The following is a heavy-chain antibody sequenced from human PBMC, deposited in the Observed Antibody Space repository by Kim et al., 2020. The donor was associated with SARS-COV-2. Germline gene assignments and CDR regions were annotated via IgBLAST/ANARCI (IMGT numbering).Heavy chain of an antibody. D-gene: IGHD6-19*01. CDR1: GYSFTSYD. J-gene: IGHJ4*02. V-gene: IGHV1-8*02. CDR3: ASGPSGWYDY. CDR2: VNPYSGNT. Sequence: ASVKVSCKASGYSFTSYDMNWMRQATGQGLEWMGWVNPYSGNTGYAQRFQGRITMTTDTATRTAYIELSSLRSEDTAVYYCASGPSGWYDYWGQGTLVTVSS.